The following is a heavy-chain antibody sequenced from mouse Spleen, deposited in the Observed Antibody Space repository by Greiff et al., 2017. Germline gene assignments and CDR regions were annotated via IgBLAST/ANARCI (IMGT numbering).Heavy chain of an antibody. Sequence: EVQGVESGGGLVKLGGSLKLSCAASGFTFSSYAMSWVRQTPEKRLEWVATISSGGGNTYYPDSVKGRFTISRDNAKNTLYLQMSSLKSEDTAMYYCARLYYYGSSFYFDYWGQGTTLTVSS. CDR3: ARLYYYGSSFYFDY. V-gene: IGHV5-9-3*01. CDR1: GFTFSSYA. J-gene: IGHJ2*01. CDR2: ISSGGGNT. D-gene: IGHD1-1*01.